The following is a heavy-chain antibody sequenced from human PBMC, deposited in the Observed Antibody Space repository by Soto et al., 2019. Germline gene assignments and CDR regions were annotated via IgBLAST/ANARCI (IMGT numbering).Heavy chain of an antibody. D-gene: IGHD3-10*01. V-gene: IGHV1-2*04. CDR3: ARDYYYGSGSLRFDP. J-gene: IGHJ5*02. CDR2: INPNSGGT. Sequence: QVQLVQSGAEVKKPGASVKVSCKASGYTFTGYYMHWVRQAPGQGFEWMGWINPNSGGTNYAQKFQGWVTMTRDTSISTAYMELSRLRSDDTAVYYCARDYYYGSGSLRFDPWGQGTLVTVSS. CDR1: GYTFTGYY.